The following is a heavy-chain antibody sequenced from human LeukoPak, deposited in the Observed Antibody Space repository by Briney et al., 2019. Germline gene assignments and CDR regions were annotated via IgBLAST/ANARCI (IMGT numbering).Heavy chain of an antibody. V-gene: IGHV3-21*01. CDR2: ISSSSSYI. CDR3: ARSRAPGYYYYYMDV. Sequence: PGGSLRLSCAASGFTFSSYSMNWVRQAPGKGLEWVSSISSSSSYIYYADSVKGRFTISRDNAKNSLYLQMNSLRAEDTAVYYCARSRAPGYYYYYMDVWGKGTTVTVSS. J-gene: IGHJ6*03. CDR1: GFTFSSYS.